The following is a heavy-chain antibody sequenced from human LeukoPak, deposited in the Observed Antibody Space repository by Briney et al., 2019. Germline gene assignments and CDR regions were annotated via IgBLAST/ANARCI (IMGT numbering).Heavy chain of an antibody. CDR1: GYTFTNYG. Sequence: ASVQVSCKASGYTFTNYGISWVRQAPGQGLEWMGWINAYHGNTNYAQKLQGRVTLTTDTSTSTAYMELKSLRSDDTAVYYCARDGGDLDYWGQGTLVTVSS. V-gene: IGHV1-18*01. CDR3: ARDGGDLDY. CDR2: INAYHGNT. J-gene: IGHJ4*02. D-gene: IGHD2-21*02.